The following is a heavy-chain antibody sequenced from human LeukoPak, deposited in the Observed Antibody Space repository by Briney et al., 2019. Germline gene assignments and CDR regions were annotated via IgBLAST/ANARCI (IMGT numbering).Heavy chain of an antibody. CDR2: ISGGGDTT. Sequence: PGGSLRLSCSASGFTFNNYAMTWVRQAPGKGLEWVSAISGGGDTTYYADSVKGRFTISRDNSKNTLYLQMNSLRAEDTALYYCARGLIDDWSALEYWGQGTLVTVSS. V-gene: IGHV3-23*01. CDR3: ARGLIDDWSALEY. CDR1: GFTFNNYA. J-gene: IGHJ4*02. D-gene: IGHD3-9*01.